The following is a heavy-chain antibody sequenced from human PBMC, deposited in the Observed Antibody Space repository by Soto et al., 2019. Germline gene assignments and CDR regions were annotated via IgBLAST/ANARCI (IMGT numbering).Heavy chain of an antibody. D-gene: IGHD4-4*01. J-gene: IGHJ4*02. CDR3: ARDLTRMSTVAREY. Sequence: EVQLLESGGGLVHPWGSLRLSCGTSGFTFSNYAMGWVRQAPGKRLGWVASIIGRGRNTYYADSVTGRFTIPRDNSTNMLYLQMNRLRAEDTARYYCARDLTRMSTVAREYWGQGTLVTVSS. V-gene: IGHV3-23*01. CDR2: IIGRGRNT. CDR1: GFTFSNYA.